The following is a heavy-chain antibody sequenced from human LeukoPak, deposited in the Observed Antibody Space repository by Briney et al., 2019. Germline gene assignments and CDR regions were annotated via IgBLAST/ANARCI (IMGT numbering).Heavy chain of an antibody. CDR3: ARTTTYYGSGNGLGY. CDR1: GYTFTSYA. Sequence: ASVKVSCKASGYTFTSYAMHWVRQAPGRRLEWMGWINAGNGNTKYSQKFQGRVTITGDTSASTAYMELSSLRSEDTAVYYCARTTTYYGSGNGLGYWGQGTLVTVSS. V-gene: IGHV1-3*01. D-gene: IGHD3-10*01. J-gene: IGHJ4*02. CDR2: INAGNGNT.